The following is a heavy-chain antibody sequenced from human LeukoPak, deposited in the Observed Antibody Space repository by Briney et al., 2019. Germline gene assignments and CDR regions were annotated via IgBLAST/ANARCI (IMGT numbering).Heavy chain of an antibody. D-gene: IGHD1-26*01. CDR1: GYSISSGYY. CDR3: ATSGSYYDPFGY. J-gene: IGHJ4*02. Sequence: KTSETLSLTCTVSGYSISSGYYWGWIRQPPGKGLEWIGSIYHSGSTYYNPSLKSRVTISVDTSKNQFSLKLSSVTAADTAVYYCATSGSYYDPFGYWGQGTLVTVSS. V-gene: IGHV4-38-2*02. CDR2: IYHSGST.